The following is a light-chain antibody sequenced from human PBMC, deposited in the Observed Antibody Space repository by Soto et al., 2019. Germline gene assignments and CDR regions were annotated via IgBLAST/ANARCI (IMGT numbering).Light chain of an antibody. CDR1: QGISTY. Sequence: DIQMTQSPSSLSASVGGRVTITCRASQGISTYLAWYQQKPGKVPKLLIYAASTLQSGVPSRFSGSGSGTEFTITSSSLQPEDVATYYCQKYNSAPLTFGGGTKVEIK. V-gene: IGKV1-27*01. CDR2: AAS. J-gene: IGKJ4*01. CDR3: QKYNSAPLT.